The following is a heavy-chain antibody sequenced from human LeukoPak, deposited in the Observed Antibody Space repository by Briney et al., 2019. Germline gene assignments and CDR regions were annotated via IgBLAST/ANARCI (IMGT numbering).Heavy chain of an antibody. CDR3: ARFGSTPGR. CDR1: GGSFSGYY. V-gene: IGHV4-34*01. CDR2: INHSGST. D-gene: IGHD3-10*01. Sequence: SETLSLTCAVYGGSFSGYYWSWIRQPPGKGLEWIGEINHSGSTNYNPSLKSRVTISVDTSKNQFSLKLSSVTAADTAVYYCARFGSTPGRWGQGTLVTVSS. J-gene: IGHJ4*02.